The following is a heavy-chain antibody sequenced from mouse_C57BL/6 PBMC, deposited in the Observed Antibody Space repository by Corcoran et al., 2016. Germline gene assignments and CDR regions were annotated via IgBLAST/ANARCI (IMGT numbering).Heavy chain of an antibody. CDR2: INTYSGVP. CDR1: GYTFTTYG. CDR3: ARGDGYGFAY. Sequence: QIQFVQSGPELKKPGETVKISCKASGYTFTTYGMSWVKQAPGKGLKWMGWINTYSGVPTYADDFKGRFAFSLETSASTAYLQINNLKNEDTATYFCARGDGYGFAYWGQGTLVTVSA. J-gene: IGHJ3*01. D-gene: IGHD2-2*01. V-gene: IGHV9-3*01.